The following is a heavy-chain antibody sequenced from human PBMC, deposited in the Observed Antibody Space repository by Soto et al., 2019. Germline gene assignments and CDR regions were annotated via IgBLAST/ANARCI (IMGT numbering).Heavy chain of an antibody. D-gene: IGHD5-18*01. CDR2: IKQEGSEK. CDR1: GFTFSSYW. Sequence: EVQLVESGGGLVQPGGSLRLSCAASGFTFSSYWMSWVRQAPGKGLEWVANIKQEGSEKYYVDSVKGRFTISRDNAKNSLYLQMNSLRAEDTAVYYCAREEVTASYYYYYMDVWGKGTTVTVSS. J-gene: IGHJ6*03. V-gene: IGHV3-7*01. CDR3: AREEVTASYYYYYMDV.